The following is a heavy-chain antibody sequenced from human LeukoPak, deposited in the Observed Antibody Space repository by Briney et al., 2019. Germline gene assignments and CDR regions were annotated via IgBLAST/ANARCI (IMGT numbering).Heavy chain of an antibody. CDR2: MYYSGST. CDR3: ARPYYYDSRIDP. Sequence: SETLSLTCTVSGGSISRGDYYWSWIRQPPGKGLEWIAYMYYSGSTYYNPSLKSRVTMSADTSKNQLSLKLSSVTAADTAVYYCARPYYYDSRIDPWGQGILVTISS. CDR1: GGSISRGDYY. D-gene: IGHD3-22*01. J-gene: IGHJ5*02. V-gene: IGHV4-30-4*01.